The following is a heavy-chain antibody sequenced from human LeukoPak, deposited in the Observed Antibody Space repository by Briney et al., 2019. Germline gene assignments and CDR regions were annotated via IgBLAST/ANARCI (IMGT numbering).Heavy chain of an antibody. CDR3: ASPVQPDYGDSSYFDY. D-gene: IGHD4-17*01. Sequence: GATVKISCKASGYTFTDYYMHWVRQAPGQGLEWMGRIIPILGIANYAQKFQGRVTITADKSTSTAYMELSSLRSEDTAVYYCASPVQPDYGDSSYFDYWGQGTLVTVSS. V-gene: IGHV1-69*02. J-gene: IGHJ4*02. CDR2: IIPILGIA. CDR1: GYTFTDYY.